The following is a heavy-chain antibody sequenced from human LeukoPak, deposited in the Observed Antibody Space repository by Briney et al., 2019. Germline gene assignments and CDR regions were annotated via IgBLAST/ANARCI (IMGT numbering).Heavy chain of an antibody. CDR1: GFTFSTYA. V-gene: IGHV3-30*04. CDR3: ARAGYSSGYNWFDP. J-gene: IGHJ5*02. Sequence: GRSLRLSCAASGFTFSTYAMHWVRQAPGKGLEWVAVISYDGSSKYYADSVKGRFTISRDNSKNTLYPQMNSLRAEDTAVYYCARAGYSSGYNWFDPWGQGTLVTVSP. CDR2: ISYDGSSK. D-gene: IGHD6-19*01.